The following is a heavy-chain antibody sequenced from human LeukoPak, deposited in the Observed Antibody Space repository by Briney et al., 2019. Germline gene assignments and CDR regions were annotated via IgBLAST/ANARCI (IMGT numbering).Heavy chain of an antibody. Sequence: PGRSLRLSCAASGFTFSSYAMHWVRQPPGKALEWVAGISYDGSNTYYADSVKDRFTISRDNSKNTLYLQMNSLRAEDTAVYYCARDGPFDDSSGYYSFHFDYWGQGTLVTVSS. D-gene: IGHD3-22*01. V-gene: IGHV3-30*14. CDR2: ISYDGSNT. J-gene: IGHJ4*02. CDR1: GFTFSSYA. CDR3: ARDGPFDDSSGYYSFHFDY.